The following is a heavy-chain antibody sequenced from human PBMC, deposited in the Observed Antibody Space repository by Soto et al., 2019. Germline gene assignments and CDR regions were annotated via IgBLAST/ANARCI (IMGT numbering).Heavy chain of an antibody. CDR1: GFTFSSYG. CDR2: ISYDGSNK. Sequence: QVQLVESGGGVVQPGRSLRLSCAASGFTFSSYGMHWVRQAPGKGLEWVAVISYDGSNKYYADSVKGRFTISRDNSKNTLYLQMNSLRAEDTAVYYCAKSPVLSSSSPDHFDYWGQGTLVTVSS. V-gene: IGHV3-30*18. J-gene: IGHJ4*02. D-gene: IGHD6-6*01. CDR3: AKSPVLSSSSPDHFDY.